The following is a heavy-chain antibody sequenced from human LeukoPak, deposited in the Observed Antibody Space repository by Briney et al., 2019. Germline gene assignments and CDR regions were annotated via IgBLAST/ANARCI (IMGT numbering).Heavy chain of an antibody. V-gene: IGHV1-69*04. CDR3: VRASSTTAAGLFDY. CDR2: IIPILGIA. J-gene: IGHJ4*02. CDR1: GGTFSSYA. D-gene: IGHD6-13*01. Sequence: ASVKVSCKASGGTFSSYAISWVRQAPGQGLEWMGRIIPILGIANYAQKFQGRVTITADKSTSTAYMELSSLRSEDTAVYYCVRASSTTAAGLFDYWGQGTLLTVSS.